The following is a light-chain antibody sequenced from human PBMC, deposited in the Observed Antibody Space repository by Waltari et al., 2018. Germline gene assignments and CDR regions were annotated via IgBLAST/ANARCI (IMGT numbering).Light chain of an antibody. J-gene: IGLJ2*01. Sequence: QSVLTQPPSVSGAPGQRVTISCTGSSSNIGAGYHVHWYQQLPGTAPKLLIYGTSYLPSGFPDRFSGSKSATSASLAITGLQAEDEADYYCQSYDSSLSGVFGGGTKLTV. CDR1: SSNIGAGYH. CDR2: GTS. CDR3: QSYDSSLSGV. V-gene: IGLV1-40*01.